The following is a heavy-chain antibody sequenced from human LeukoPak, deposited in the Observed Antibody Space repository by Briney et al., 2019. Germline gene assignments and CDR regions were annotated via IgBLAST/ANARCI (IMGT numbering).Heavy chain of an antibody. D-gene: IGHD3-10*01. CDR1: GFTFSNYV. CDR2: ISGSGDHT. Sequence: GGSLRLSCAASGFTFSNYVMAWGRQAPGKGLEWVSSISGSGDHTYYADSVKGRFTISRDNSKNMLYLQMSSLRAEDTAVYYCAKGKGSGGLDWFDPWGQGTLVTVSS. CDR3: AKGKGSGGLDWFDP. J-gene: IGHJ5*02. V-gene: IGHV3-23*01.